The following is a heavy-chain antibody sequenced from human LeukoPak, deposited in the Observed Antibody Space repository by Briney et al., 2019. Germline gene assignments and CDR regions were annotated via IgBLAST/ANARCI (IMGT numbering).Heavy chain of an antibody. CDR3: ARRPPPGGSCYSCAFDI. D-gene: IGHD2-15*01. Sequence: PSETLSLTCAVSGYSISSGYYWGWIRQPPGKGLEWIGSIYHSGSTYYNPSLKTRVTISVDTSKNQFSLKLSSVTAADTAVYYCARRPPPGGSCYSCAFDIWGQGTMVTVSS. CDR2: IYHSGST. CDR1: GYSISSGYY. J-gene: IGHJ3*02. V-gene: IGHV4-38-2*01.